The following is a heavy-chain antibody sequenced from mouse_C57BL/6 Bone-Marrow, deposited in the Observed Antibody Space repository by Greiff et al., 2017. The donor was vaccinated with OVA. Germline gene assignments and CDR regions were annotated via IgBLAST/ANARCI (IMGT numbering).Heavy chain of an antibody. CDR1: GYSITSGYY. V-gene: IGHV3-6*01. CDR3: ARGERDY. J-gene: IGHJ4*01. Sequence: EVHLVESGPGLVKPSQSLSLTCSVTGYSITSGYYWNWIRQFPGNKLECVGIISYDGSNNYNPTLKNRTSITRDTSTNPSFLKLNSVTTEDTATYYCARGERDYWGQGTSVTVSS. CDR2: ISYDGSN.